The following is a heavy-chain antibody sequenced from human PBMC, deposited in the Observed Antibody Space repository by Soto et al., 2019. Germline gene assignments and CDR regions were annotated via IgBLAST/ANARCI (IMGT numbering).Heavy chain of an antibody. V-gene: IGHV4-30-2*01. CDR3: ARDRGGYGGTDCSPLDG. D-gene: IGHD2-21*02. CDR2: MYHSGST. Sequence: LSLTCAVSGGSISSGGYSWSWIRQPPGKGLEWIGYMYHSGSTYYNPSLKSRVTISIDRSKNQFSLKLSSVTAADTAVYYCARDRGGYGGTDCSPLDGWGQVTTVTVSS. CDR1: GGSISSGGYS. J-gene: IGHJ6*02.